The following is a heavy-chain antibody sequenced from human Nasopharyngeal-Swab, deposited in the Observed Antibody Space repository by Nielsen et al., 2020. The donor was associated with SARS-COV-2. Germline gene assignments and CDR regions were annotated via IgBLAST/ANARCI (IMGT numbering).Heavy chain of an antibody. CDR3: AKDILPGRYDRTYDAFDI. V-gene: IGHV3-7*01. CDR2: IKQDGGEK. J-gene: IGHJ3*02. D-gene: IGHD3-22*01. Sequence: GGSLRLSCAASGFTFTNHYMTWVRQAPGKGLEWVANIKQDGGEKFYVDSVKGRFGVSRDNAQNSVYLQMDRLRVEDTAVYYCAKDILPGRYDRTYDAFDIWGQGTMVTVSS. CDR1: GFTFTNHY.